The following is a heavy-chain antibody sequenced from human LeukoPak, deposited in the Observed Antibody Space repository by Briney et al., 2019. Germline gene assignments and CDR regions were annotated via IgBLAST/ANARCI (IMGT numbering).Heavy chain of an antibody. CDR3: AANGGPFDF. CDR1: GFTFSAHW. CDR2: IKQDGSEK. V-gene: IGHV3-7*05. D-gene: IGHD4-23*01. Sequence: GGSLRLSCVASGFTFSAHWMSWVRQAPGKGLEWVANIKQDGSEKYYVDSVKGRFTISRDNAKNSVYLQMNSLRAEDTALYYCAANGGPFDFWGQGILVTVSS. J-gene: IGHJ4*02.